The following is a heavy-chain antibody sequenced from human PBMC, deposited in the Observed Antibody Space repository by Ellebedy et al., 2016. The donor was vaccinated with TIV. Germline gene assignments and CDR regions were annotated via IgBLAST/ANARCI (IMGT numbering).Heavy chain of an antibody. CDR1: GYTLTELS. D-gene: IGHD3-22*01. Sequence: ASVKVSCXVSGYTLTELSMHWVRQAPGKGLEWMGGFDPEDGETIYAQKFQGRVTMTEDTSTDTAYMELNSLRSEDTAVYYCARQAGGGYSLWYFDLWGRGTLVTVSS. CDR3: ARQAGGGYSLWYFDL. V-gene: IGHV1-24*01. CDR2: FDPEDGET. J-gene: IGHJ2*01.